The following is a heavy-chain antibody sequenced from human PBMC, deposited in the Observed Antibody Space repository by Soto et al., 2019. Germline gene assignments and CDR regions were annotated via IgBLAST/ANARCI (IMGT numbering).Heavy chain of an antibody. CDR2: IIPIFGTA. Sequence: QVQLVQSGAEVKKPGSSVKVSCKASGGTFSSSAIRWVRQAPGQGLEWMGGIIPIFGTANYAQKFQGRVTITADESSSTAYMELSSLTSEDTAVYSCARGAQWERYYFDYWGQGTLVTVSS. CDR3: ARGAQWERYYFDY. D-gene: IGHD1-26*01. CDR1: GGTFSSSA. J-gene: IGHJ4*02. V-gene: IGHV1-69*01.